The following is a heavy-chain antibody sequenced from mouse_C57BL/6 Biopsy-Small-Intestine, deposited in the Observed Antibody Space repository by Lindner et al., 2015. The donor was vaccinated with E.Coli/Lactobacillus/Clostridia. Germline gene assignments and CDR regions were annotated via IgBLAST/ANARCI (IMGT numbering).Heavy chain of an antibody. V-gene: IGHV1-81*01. CDR1: GYTFISYG. CDR3: ARSGAQAFAY. D-gene: IGHD3-2*02. Sequence: VQLQESGAELARPGASVKLSCKASGYTFISYGITWVKQRTGQGLEWIGEIYPRGGSTYYNEKFKGKATLTADKSSSTAYMELRSLTSEDSAVYFCARSGAQAFAYWGQGTLVTVSA. CDR2: IYPRGGST. J-gene: IGHJ3*01.